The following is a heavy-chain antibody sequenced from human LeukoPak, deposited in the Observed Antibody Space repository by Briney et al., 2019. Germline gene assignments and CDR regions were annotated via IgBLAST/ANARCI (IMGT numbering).Heavy chain of an antibody. CDR3: ARDFLGRSNGGSNYFGMDV. CDR1: GYTFTDYF. J-gene: IGHJ6*02. D-gene: IGHD2-15*01. Sequence: VASVKVSCKSSGYTFTDYFLHWVRQAPGQGPEWMGCINTYSGGAHYAQKFKGWVSLTRDTSSDTAFMELSSLRSDATAIYYCARDFLGRSNGGSNYFGMDVWGQGTTVTVSS. CDR2: INTYSGGA. V-gene: IGHV1-2*04.